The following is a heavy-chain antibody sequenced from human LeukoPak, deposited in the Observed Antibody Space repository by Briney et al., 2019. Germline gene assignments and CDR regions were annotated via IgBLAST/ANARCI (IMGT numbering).Heavy chain of an antibody. CDR3: ARDMPGRDCSGGSCYGYGLDV. Sequence: SGGSLRLSCAASGFTFRSYSMIWVRQAPGKGLEWVCSITSSSSFIYHAESVKGRFTISRDNAKNSLYLQMNSLRAEGTAVYYCARDMPGRDCSGGSCYGYGLDVWGQGTTVTVSS. CDR2: ITSSSSFI. CDR1: GFTFRSYS. V-gene: IGHV3-21*01. J-gene: IGHJ6*02. D-gene: IGHD2-15*01.